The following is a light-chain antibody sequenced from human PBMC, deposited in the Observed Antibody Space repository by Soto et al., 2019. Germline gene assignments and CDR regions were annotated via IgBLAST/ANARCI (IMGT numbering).Light chain of an antibody. CDR1: QGISSY. V-gene: IGKV1-9*01. Sequence: DIQLTQSPPFLSASVGDRVTITSRASQGISSYLAWYQQKPGKAPKLLIYGASTLRSGVPSRFSGSGSRTEFTLTISSLQPEDSGTYYCQQLNTYWYSFGQGTKLEI. J-gene: IGKJ2*01. CDR2: GAS. CDR3: QQLNTYWYS.